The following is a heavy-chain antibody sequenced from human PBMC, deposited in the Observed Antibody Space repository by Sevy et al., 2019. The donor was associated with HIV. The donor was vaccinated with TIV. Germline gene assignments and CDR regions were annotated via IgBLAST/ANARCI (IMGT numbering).Heavy chain of an antibody. CDR1: GFTVSTYY. V-gene: IGHV3-53*01. J-gene: IGHJ4*02. CDR2: IFSSGST. D-gene: IGHD6-19*01. Sequence: GGSLRLSCAASGFTVSTYYMTGVRQAPGQGLEGGSVIFSSGSTYYADSVKGRFTISRDNSRNTLYLQMNGLRAGDTAVYYCVAFSPKYCGGWYYFDYWGQGTLVTVSS. CDR3: VAFSPKYCGGWYYFDY.